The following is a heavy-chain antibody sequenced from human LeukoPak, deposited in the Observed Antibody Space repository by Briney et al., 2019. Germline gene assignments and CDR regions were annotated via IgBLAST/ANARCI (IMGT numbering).Heavy chain of an antibody. V-gene: IGHV4-31*03. CDR2: IYYSGST. D-gene: IGHD2-2*01. CDR3: ASSRTRGNAFDI. J-gene: IGHJ3*02. CDR1: GGSISSSSYY. Sequence: SETLSLTFTVSGGSISSSSYYWSWIRQHPGQGLEWIGYIYYSGSTYYNPSLKSRVTISVDTSKNQFSLKLSSVTAADTAVYYCASSRTRGNAFDIWGQGTMVTVSS.